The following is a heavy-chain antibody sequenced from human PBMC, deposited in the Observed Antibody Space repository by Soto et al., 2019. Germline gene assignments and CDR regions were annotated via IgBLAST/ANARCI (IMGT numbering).Heavy chain of an antibody. Sequence: GGSLRLSCAASGFTFSSYAMSWVRQAPGKGLEWVSAISGSGGSTYYADSVKGRFTISRDNSKNTLYLQMNSLRAEDTAVYYFAKDDNTGILTGYFDYWGQGTLVTVSS. V-gene: IGHV3-23*01. J-gene: IGHJ4*02. CDR3: AKDDNTGILTGYFDY. CDR1: GFTFSSYA. D-gene: IGHD3-9*01. CDR2: ISGSGGST.